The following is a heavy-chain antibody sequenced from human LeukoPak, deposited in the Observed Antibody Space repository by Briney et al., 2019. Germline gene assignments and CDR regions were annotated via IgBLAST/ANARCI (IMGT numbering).Heavy chain of an antibody. D-gene: IGHD2-21*02. Sequence: GASVKVSCKASGYTFTSYGISWVRQAPGQGLEWMGWISAYNGNTNYAQKLQGRVTITTDTSTSTAYMELRSLRSDDTAVYYCARDLAYCGGDCLIYYYYGMDVWGQGTTVTVSS. CDR3: ARDLAYCGGDCLIYYYYGMDV. J-gene: IGHJ6*02. CDR2: ISAYNGNT. V-gene: IGHV1-18*01. CDR1: GYTFTSYG.